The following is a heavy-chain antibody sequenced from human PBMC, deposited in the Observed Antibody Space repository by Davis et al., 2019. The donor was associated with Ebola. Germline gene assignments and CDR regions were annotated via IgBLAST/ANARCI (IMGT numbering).Heavy chain of an antibody. V-gene: IGHV3-21*06. CDR2: ISSSGRDI. Sequence: GESLKISCAASGFTFSDHYMNWVRQAPGKGLEWVSSISSSGRDIQYTDSMKGRFAVSRDNAKNSLYLQMNSLRVEDTAVYYCARDRGDYGHLDYWGQGTLVTVSS. J-gene: IGHJ4*02. D-gene: IGHD4-17*01. CDR3: ARDRGDYGHLDY. CDR1: GFTFSDHY.